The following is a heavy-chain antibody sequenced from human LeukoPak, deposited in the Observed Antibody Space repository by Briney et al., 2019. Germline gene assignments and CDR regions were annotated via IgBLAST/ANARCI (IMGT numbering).Heavy chain of an antibody. CDR1: GFTFISYW. V-gene: IGHV3-74*01. D-gene: IGHD5-18*01. CDR2: INEYGSST. Sequence: GSLRLSCAASGFTFISYWMHWVRQAPGKGLVWLSRINEYGSSTDFADSVKGRYTISRDNAKNTLYLQMNSLRAEDTAVYYCARDAPGNTALDYWGQGTLVTVSS. J-gene: IGHJ4*02. CDR3: ARDAPGNTALDY.